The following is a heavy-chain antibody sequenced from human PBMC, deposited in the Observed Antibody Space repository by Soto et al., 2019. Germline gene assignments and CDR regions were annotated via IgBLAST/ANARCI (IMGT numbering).Heavy chain of an antibody. J-gene: IGHJ6*02. CDR1: GFIFDDYA. D-gene: IGHD2-8*01. CDR2: ISWNSGTT. V-gene: IGHV3-9*01. CDR3: AKDKVTKGYYYGMDV. Sequence: EVQLVESGGGLVQPGRSLRLSCAASGFIFDDYAMHWVRQAPGKGLEWVSGISWNSGTTGYADSVKGRFTISRDNAKNSLYLQMNSLRAEDTALYYCAKDKVTKGYYYGMDVWGQGTTVTVSS.